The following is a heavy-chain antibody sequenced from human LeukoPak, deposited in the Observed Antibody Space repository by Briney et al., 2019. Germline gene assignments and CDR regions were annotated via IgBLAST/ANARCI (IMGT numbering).Heavy chain of an antibody. V-gene: IGHV4-59*01. Sequence: SETLSLTCTVSGGSISSYYWSWIRQPPGKGLEWIGYIYYSGSTNYNPSLKSRVTISVDTSKNQFSLKLSSVTAGDTAVYYCARGGYQMLVGWFDPWGQGTLVTVSS. CDR3: ARGGYQMLVGWFDP. D-gene: IGHD2-2*01. J-gene: IGHJ5*02. CDR1: GGSISSYY. CDR2: IYYSGST.